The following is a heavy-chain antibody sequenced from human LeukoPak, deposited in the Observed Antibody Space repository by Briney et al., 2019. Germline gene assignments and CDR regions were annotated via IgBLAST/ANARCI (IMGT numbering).Heavy chain of an antibody. CDR3: TRGGPVAGTHKYFQH. D-gene: IGHD6-19*01. V-gene: IGHV1-8*02. CDR2: MNPNNGNT. J-gene: IGHJ1*01. CDR1: GYTFTGYF. Sequence: SVKVSCKASGYTFTGYFIHWVRQAPGQGFEWMGWMNPNNGNTDYAQKFQGRVTLTRNTSISTAYMELSSLRSEDTAVYYCTRGGPVAGTHKYFQHWGQGTLVTVSS.